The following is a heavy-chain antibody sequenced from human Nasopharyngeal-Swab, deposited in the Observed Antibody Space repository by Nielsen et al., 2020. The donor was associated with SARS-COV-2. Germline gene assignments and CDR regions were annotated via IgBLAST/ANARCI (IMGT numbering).Heavy chain of an antibody. J-gene: IGHJ3*02. CDR3: AREGTQWELLDAFDI. Sequence: GQSLKISCAASGFTFSSYWMHWVRQAPGKGLVLVSRINSDGSSTSYADSVKGRFTISRDNAKNTLYLQMNSLRAEDTAVYYCAREGTQWELLDAFDIWGQGTMVTVSS. D-gene: IGHD1-26*01. CDR2: INSDGSST. CDR1: GFTFSSYW. V-gene: IGHV3-74*01.